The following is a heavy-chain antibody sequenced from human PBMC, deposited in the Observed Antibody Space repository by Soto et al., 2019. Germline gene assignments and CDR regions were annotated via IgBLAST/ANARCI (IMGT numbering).Heavy chain of an antibody. D-gene: IGHD2-21*02. CDR1: GESISSSSYY. J-gene: IGHJ4*02. CDR2: IYYSGRT. CDR3: AGQRTTVVTQAYFDQ. Sequence: NPSETMSLTCIVSGESISSSSYYWGWIRQPPGKGLEWIGSIYYSGRTYYNPYFRSRVTISIDTSKNQFSLNLSSVTARHTAAYSCAGQRTTVVTQAYFDQWAQRALVTFSS. V-gene: IGHV4-39*01.